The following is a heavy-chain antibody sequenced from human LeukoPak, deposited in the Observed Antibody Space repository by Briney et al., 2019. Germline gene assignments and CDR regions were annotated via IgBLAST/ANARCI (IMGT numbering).Heavy chain of an antibody. CDR1: GFTFSNYA. D-gene: IGHD3-22*01. V-gene: IGHV3-30*04. CDR3: ARVTGYYDM. CDR2: VSWDESNK. J-gene: IGHJ4*02. Sequence: GGSLRLSCAASGFTFSNYAMHWVRQAPGKGLEWVAVVSWDESNKYYADSVKGRFTISRDNSKNTLYLQMNSLRTEDTALYYCARVTGYYDMWGQGTLVTVSS.